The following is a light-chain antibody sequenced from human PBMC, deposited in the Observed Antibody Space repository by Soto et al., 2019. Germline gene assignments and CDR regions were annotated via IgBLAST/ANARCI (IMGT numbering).Light chain of an antibody. Sequence: EIVLTQSPGTLSLSPGERATLSCRASQSVTSGYLAWYQQQPNQAPRLLIYVASYRATDLPDRFRGRGSGTDFTLTISRLEPEDFAVYYCQHYSSSPPAITFGQGTRLEIK. CDR3: QHYSSSPPAIT. V-gene: IGKV3-20*01. CDR2: VAS. J-gene: IGKJ5*01. CDR1: QSVTSGY.